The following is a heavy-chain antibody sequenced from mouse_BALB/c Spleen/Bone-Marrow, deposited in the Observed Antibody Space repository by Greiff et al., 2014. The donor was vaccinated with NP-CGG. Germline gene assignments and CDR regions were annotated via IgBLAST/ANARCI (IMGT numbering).Heavy chain of an antibody. J-gene: IGHJ1*01. CDR1: GFTFTDYY. D-gene: IGHD2-4*01. Sequence: VQLKDSGGGLAQPGGSLRLSCATSGFTFTDYYMSWVRQPPGKALEWLGFSRNKANGYTTEYIASVKGRFTISRDNSQSILYLQMNTLRAEDSATYYCARDINYDIYWYFDVWGAGTTVTVSS. CDR3: ARDINYDIYWYFDV. V-gene: IGHV7-3*02. CDR2: SRNKANGYTT.